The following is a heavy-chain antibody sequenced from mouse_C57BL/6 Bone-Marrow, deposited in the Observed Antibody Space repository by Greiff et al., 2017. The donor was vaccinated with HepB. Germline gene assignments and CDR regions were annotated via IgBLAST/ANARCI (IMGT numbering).Heavy chain of an antibody. J-gene: IGHJ2*01. CDR1: GFTFSSYA. Sequence: EVKLVESGAGLVKPGGSLKLSCASSGFTFSSYAMSWVRQTPEKRLEWVAYISSGGDYLYSADTGKGRFTISRDNARNTLYLQMSSLKSEDTAMYYCTRAGGHYYGSSYRYYFDYWGQGTTLTVSS. V-gene: IGHV5-9-1*02. D-gene: IGHD1-1*01. CDR3: TRAGGHYYGSSYRYYFDY. CDR2: ISSGGDYL.